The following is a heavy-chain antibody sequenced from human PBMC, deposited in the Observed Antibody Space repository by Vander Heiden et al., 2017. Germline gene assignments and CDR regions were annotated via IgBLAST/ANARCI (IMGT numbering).Heavy chain of an antibody. Sequence: EVQLVQSGAEVKKPGESLKISCKGSGYSFTTYWIGWVRQMPGKGLEWMGIIYPGDSDTRYNPSFQGQVTISADNSIKTAYLQWSSLKASDTAMYYCARHPAYFDSGGYYRFDYWGQGTLVTVSS. D-gene: IGHD3-22*01. CDR2: IYPGDSDT. CDR1: GYSFTTYW. J-gene: IGHJ4*02. CDR3: ARHPAYFDSGGYYRFDY. V-gene: IGHV5-51*01.